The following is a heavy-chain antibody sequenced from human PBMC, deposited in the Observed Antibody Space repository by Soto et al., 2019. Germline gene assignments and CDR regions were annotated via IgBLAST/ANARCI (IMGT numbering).Heavy chain of an antibody. V-gene: IGHV3-33*01. Sequence: GSLRLSCAASGFTFSSYGMHWVRQAPGKGLEWVAVIWHDGSNKYYADSVKGRFTISRDNSKNTLYLQMNSLRAEDTAVYYCARESGDFAYYFDYWGQGTLVTVSS. J-gene: IGHJ4*02. CDR1: GFTFSSYG. D-gene: IGHD3-3*01. CDR2: IWHDGSNK. CDR3: ARESGDFAYYFDY.